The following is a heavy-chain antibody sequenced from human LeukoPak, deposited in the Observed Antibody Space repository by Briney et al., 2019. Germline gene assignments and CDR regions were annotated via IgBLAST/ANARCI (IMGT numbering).Heavy chain of an antibody. J-gene: IGHJ4*02. CDR3: ARGRYCSGGACLPRFDY. CDR2: ISFDRSNK. Sequence: PGRSLRLSCAASGFTFRRYAMHWVRQAPGKGLEWAAVISFDRSNKYYADSVKGRFNISRDNSRNTLYLEMNSLRDDDTAVYYCARGRYCSGGACLPRFDYWGQGALVTVSS. D-gene: IGHD2-15*01. V-gene: IGHV3-30*01. CDR1: GFTFRRYA.